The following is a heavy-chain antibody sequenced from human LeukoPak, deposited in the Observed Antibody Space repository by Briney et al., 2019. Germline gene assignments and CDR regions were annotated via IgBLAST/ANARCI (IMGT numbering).Heavy chain of an antibody. Sequence: SETLSLTCTVSGGSISSGGYYWSWIRQHPGKGLEWIGYIYYSGSTYYNPSLKSRITISVDTSNNQFSQKLSSVTAADTAVYYCARSPSPGIAAFNYWGQGTLVTVSS. CDR3: ARSPSPGIAAFNY. V-gene: IGHV4-31*03. CDR2: IYYSGST. CDR1: GGSISSGGYY. J-gene: IGHJ4*02. D-gene: IGHD6-13*01.